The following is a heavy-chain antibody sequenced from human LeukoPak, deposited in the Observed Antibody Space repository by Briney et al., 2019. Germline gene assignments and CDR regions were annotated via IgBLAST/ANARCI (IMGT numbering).Heavy chain of an antibody. J-gene: IGHJ4*02. Sequence: SETLSLTCTVSGGSISSYYWSWLRQPAGKGLEWIGRIYTSGGTNYNPSLKSRVTISVDTSKNQFSLKLSSVTAADTAVYYCARRGYSYGIFDYWGQGTLVTVSS. CDR1: GGSISSYY. CDR3: ARRGYSYGIFDY. V-gene: IGHV4-4*07. CDR2: IYTSGGT. D-gene: IGHD5-18*01.